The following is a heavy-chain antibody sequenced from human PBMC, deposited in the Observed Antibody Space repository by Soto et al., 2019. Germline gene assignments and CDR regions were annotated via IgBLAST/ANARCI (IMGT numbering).Heavy chain of an antibody. V-gene: IGHV1-69*02. D-gene: IGHD1-26*01. CDR1: GGTFSSYT. Sequence: QVQLVQSGAEVKKPGSSVKVSCKASGGTFSSYTISWVRQAPGQGLEWMGRIIPILGIANYAQKFQGRVTITADKSTSTAYMELSSLRSEDTAVYFCAKDLLGARCMDVWCQGTTVTVSS. CDR2: IIPILGIA. CDR3: AKDLLGARCMDV. J-gene: IGHJ6*02.